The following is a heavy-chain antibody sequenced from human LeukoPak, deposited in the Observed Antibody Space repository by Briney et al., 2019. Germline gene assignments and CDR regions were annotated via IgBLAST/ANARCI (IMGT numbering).Heavy chain of an antibody. Sequence: PGGSLRLSCAASGFTFSSYSMNWVRQAPGKGLEWVSSISSSSSYIYYADSVKGRFTISRDNAKNSLYLQMNSLRAEDTAVYYCAREGPYDILTGYNDYWGQGTLVTVSS. V-gene: IGHV3-21*01. CDR3: AREGPYDILTGYNDY. CDR2: ISSSSSYI. D-gene: IGHD3-9*01. J-gene: IGHJ4*02. CDR1: GFTFSSYS.